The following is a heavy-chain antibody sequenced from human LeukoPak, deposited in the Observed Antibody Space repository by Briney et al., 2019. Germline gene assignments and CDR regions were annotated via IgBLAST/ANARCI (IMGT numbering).Heavy chain of an antibody. CDR2: INPNSGGT. CDR3: ASSQLIAAAGTDYYFGMDV. V-gene: IGHV1-2*02. D-gene: IGHD6-13*01. J-gene: IGHJ6*02. Sequence: ASVKVSCKASGYTFTGYYMHWVRQAPGQGLEWMGWINPNSGGTNYAQKFQGRVTMTRDTSISTAYMELSRLRSDDTAVYYCASSQLIAAAGTDYYFGMDVWGQGTTVTVSS. CDR1: GYTFTGYY.